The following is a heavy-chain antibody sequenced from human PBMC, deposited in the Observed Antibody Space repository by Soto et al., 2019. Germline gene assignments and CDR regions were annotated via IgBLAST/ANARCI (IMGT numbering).Heavy chain of an antibody. V-gene: IGHV4-59*01. J-gene: IGHJ6*02. CDR2: IYYSGST. CDR3: AREGSYKNYYYYGMDV. CDR1: FGSISSYY. D-gene: IGHD2-15*01. Sequence: PSLALSHTCTVSFGSISSYYWSWIVKDPVKGLEWIGYIYYSGSTNYNPSLKSRVTISVDTSKNQFSLKMSSVTAADTAVYYCAREGSYKNYYYYGMDVWGQGTTVTVSS.